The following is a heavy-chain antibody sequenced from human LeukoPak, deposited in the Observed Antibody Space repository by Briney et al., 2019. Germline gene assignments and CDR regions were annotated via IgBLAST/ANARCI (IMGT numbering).Heavy chain of an antibody. CDR2: IKTKTDDGAT. CDR1: GFTFSNAR. Sequence: GGSLRLSCAASGFTFSNARMNWVRQAPGKGLEWVGRIKTKTDDGATDYSAPVKARFTISKDDSKTTLYLQMNDLKTEDTAIYYCTTYVGATAYWGQGTLVTVSS. V-gene: IGHV3-15*01. CDR3: TTYVGATAY. D-gene: IGHD1-26*01. J-gene: IGHJ4*02.